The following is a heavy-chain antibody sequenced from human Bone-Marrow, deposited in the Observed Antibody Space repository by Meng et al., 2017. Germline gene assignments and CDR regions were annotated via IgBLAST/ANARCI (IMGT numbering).Heavy chain of an antibody. Sequence: GESLKISCAASGFTFSSYSMNWVRQAPGKGLEWVSSISSSSSYIYYADSVKGRFTISRDNAKNSLYLQMNSLRAEDTAVYYCARDTRDYALDYWGQGTLVTAPQ. CDR1: GFTFSSYS. CDR2: ISSSSSYI. J-gene: IGHJ4*02. V-gene: IGHV3-21*01. D-gene: IGHD4-17*01. CDR3: ARDTRDYALDY.